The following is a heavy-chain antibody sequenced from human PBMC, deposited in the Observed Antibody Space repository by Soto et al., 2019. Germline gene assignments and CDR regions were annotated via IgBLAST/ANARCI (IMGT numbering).Heavy chain of an antibody. V-gene: IGHV1-69*01. Sequence: QVQLAQSGAEVKKPGSSVKVSCKASGGTFSSYAISWVRQAPGQGLEWMGGIIPIFGTANYAQKFQGRVTITADESTSTAYMELSSLRSEDTAVYYCARESGYSGYDYGNWFDPWGQGTLVTVSS. J-gene: IGHJ5*02. CDR3: ARESGYSGYDYGNWFDP. D-gene: IGHD5-12*01. CDR1: GGTFSSYA. CDR2: IIPIFGTA.